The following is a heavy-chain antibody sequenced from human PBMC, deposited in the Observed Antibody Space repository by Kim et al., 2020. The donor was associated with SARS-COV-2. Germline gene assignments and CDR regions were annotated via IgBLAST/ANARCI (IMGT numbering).Heavy chain of an antibody. V-gene: IGHV1-46*01. J-gene: IGHJ5*02. Sequence: SISYAQKFQGRVTMTRDTSTSTVYMDLSSLRSEDTAVYYCAREGKNWFDPWGQGTLVTVSS. D-gene: IGHD6-13*01. CDR2: SI. CDR3: AREGKNWFDP.